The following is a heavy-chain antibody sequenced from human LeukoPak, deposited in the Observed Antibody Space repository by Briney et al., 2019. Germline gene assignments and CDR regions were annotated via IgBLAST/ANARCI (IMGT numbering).Heavy chain of an antibody. CDR2: IYTSGST. V-gene: IGHV4-4*07. Sequence: SETLSLTCTVSGGSISSYYWSWIRQPAGKGLEWIGRIYTSGSTNYNPSLMSRVTMSVDTSKNQFSLKLSSLPAADTAVYYCARGGLWYCSTTSCYAFDIWGQGTMVTVSS. CDR1: GGSISSYY. D-gene: IGHD2-2*01. J-gene: IGHJ3*02. CDR3: ARGGLWYCSTTSCYAFDI.